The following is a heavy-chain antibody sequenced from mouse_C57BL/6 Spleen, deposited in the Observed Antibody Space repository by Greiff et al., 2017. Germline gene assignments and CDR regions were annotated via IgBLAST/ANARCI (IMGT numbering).Heavy chain of an antibody. CDR3: ASHYGNYEGWFAY. D-gene: IGHD2-1*01. Sequence: SGPVLVKPGASVKMSCKASGYTFTDYYMNWVKQSHGKSLEWIGVINPYNGGTSYNQKFKGKATLTVDKSSSTAYMELNSLTSEDSAVYYCASHYGNYEGWFAYWGQGTLVTVSA. V-gene: IGHV1-19*01. CDR2: INPYNGGT. CDR1: GYTFTDYY. J-gene: IGHJ3*01.